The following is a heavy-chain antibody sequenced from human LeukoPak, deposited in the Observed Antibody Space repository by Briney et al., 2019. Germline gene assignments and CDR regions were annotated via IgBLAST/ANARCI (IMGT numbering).Heavy chain of an antibody. CDR1: GYTFTSYG. CDR3: ARDYYYDSSGYTRSADY. CDR2: ISAYNGNT. V-gene: IGHV1-18*01. J-gene: IGHJ4*02. D-gene: IGHD3-22*01. Sequence: ASVKVSCKASGYTFTSYGISWVRQAPGQGLEWMGWISAYNGNTNYAQKLQGRVTMTTDTSTSTAYMELRSLRSDDTAVYYCARDYYYDSSGYTRSADYWGQGTLVTVSS.